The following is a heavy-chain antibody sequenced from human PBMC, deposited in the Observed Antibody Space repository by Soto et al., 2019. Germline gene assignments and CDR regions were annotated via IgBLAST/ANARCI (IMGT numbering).Heavy chain of an antibody. Sequence: NPSETLSLTCSVSGAALNSGNYYWSWIRQVPGKGLEWFGHIYVTGAVDYNPSLRDRITISQDTSERQFSLSLRLVTAADTAVYYCARLRIATNNYKWFDPWGQGTLVTVSS. CDR2: IYVTGAV. D-gene: IGHD2-21*01. CDR1: GAALNSGNYY. V-gene: IGHV4-31*03. J-gene: IGHJ5*02. CDR3: ARLRIATNNYKWFDP.